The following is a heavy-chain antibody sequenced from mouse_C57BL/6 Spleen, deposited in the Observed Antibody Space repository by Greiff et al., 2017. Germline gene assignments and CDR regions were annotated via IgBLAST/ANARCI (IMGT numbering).Heavy chain of an antibody. V-gene: IGHV1-19*01. Sequence: VQLQQSGPVLVKPGASVKMSCKASGYTFTDYYMNWVKQSHGKSLEWIGVINPYNGGTSYNQKFKGKATLTVDKSSSTAYMELNSLTSEDSAVYYCARPEDPTGYFDVWGTGTTVTVS. CDR1: GYTFTDYY. J-gene: IGHJ1*03. CDR2: INPYNGGT. D-gene: IGHD1-1*01. CDR3: ARPEDPTGYFDV.